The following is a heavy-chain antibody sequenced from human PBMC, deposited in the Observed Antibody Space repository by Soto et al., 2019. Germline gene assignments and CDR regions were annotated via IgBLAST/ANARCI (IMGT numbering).Heavy chain of an antibody. CDR3: AKDDDWPPWRGYFTS. CDR2: IGTAGDP. Sequence: GGSLRLSCAAPGFTFSSYDMHWVRQATGKGLEWVSAIGTAGDPYYPGSVKGRFTTSRENAKNSLYLQITSLRADDTAVYYCAKDDDWPPWRGYFTSWGQGTLVTVSS. CDR1: GFTFSSYD. V-gene: IGHV3-13*05. J-gene: IGHJ4*02. D-gene: IGHD3-9*01.